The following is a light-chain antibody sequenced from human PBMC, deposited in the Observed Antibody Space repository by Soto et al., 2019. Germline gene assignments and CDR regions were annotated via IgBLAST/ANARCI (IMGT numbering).Light chain of an antibody. V-gene: IGKV3-11*01. CDR2: AAS. CDR1: ENGRPF. Sequence: EVVVTPSPATLSWPPGERATLSCRASENGRPFVDRYQQKPCPAPRILIHAASSRATGIPDRFSGSGSGTDFTLTMSNLEPEDFAVYYYQQHSHCPPWTFGQGTKVDIK. J-gene: IGKJ1*01. CDR3: QQHSHCPPWT.